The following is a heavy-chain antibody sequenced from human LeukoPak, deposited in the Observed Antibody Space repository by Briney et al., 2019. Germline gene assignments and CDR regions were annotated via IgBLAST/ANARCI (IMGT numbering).Heavy chain of an antibody. CDR1: GFSFSSYW. CDR3: AREGYYYDSSGYFD. CDR2: IKTDGGST. J-gene: IGHJ4*02. Sequence: GGSLRLSCAASGFSFSSYWMHWVRQAPGKGLVWVSRIKTDGGSTSYADSVKGRFTISRDNAKNTLYLQMNSLRAEDTAVYYCAREGYYYDSSGYFDWGQGTLVTVSS. D-gene: IGHD3-22*01. V-gene: IGHV3-74*01.